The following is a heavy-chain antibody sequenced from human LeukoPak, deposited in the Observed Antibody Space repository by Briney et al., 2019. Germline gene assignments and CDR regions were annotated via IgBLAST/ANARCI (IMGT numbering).Heavy chain of an antibody. D-gene: IGHD2-2*02. CDR1: GGTFSSYA. CDR3: ARDGGPLGYCSSTSCYNYWLDP. CDR2: IIPIFGTA. V-gene: IGHV1-69*13. Sequence: ASVKVSCKASGGTFSSYAISWVRQAPGQGLEWMGGIIPIFGTANYAQKFQGRVTITADESTSTAYMELSSLRSEDTAVYYCARDGGPLGYCSSTSCYNYWLDPWGQGTLVTVSS. J-gene: IGHJ5*02.